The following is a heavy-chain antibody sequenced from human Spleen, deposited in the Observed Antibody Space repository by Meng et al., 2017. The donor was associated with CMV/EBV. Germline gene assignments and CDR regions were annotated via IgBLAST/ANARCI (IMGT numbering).Heavy chain of an antibody. CDR3: ASVNLGGSSFDY. D-gene: IGHD6-13*01. Sequence: GESLKISCAASGFTFSSYSMNWVRQAPGKGLEWVSVIYSGGSTYYADSVKGRFTISRDNSKNTLYLQMNSLRAEDTAVYYCASVNLGGSSFDYWGQGTLVTVSS. V-gene: IGHV3-53*01. CDR1: GFTFSSYS. CDR2: IYSGGST. J-gene: IGHJ4*02.